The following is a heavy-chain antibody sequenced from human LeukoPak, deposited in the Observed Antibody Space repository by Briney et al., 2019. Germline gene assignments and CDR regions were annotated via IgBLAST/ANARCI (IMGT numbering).Heavy chain of an antibody. CDR1: GFTFNNYN. Sequence: PGGSLRLSCATSGFTFNNYNMNWVRQAPGKGLEWVSGISASDGTTYYADSVKGRFIISRDNSKSTLYLLMNTLRAEDTAVYYCAKSDSSDYFVPHGNLDNWGQGTLVTVTS. CDR2: ISASDGTT. J-gene: IGHJ4*02. V-gene: IGHV3-23*01. CDR3: AKSDSSDYFVPHGNLDN. D-gene: IGHD3-22*01.